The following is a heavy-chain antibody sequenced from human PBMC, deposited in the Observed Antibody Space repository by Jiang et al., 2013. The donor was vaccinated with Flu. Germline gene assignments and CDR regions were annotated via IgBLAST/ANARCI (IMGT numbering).Heavy chain of an antibody. Sequence: QLLESGGGVVQPGRSLRLSCAASGFTFSSYGMHWVRQAPGKGLEWVAVISYDGSNKYYAYSVKGRFTISRDNSKNTLYLQMNSLRAEDTAVYYCAKGWGGFDCWGQGTLVTVSS. CDR1: GFTFSSYG. V-gene: IGHV3-30*18. CDR3: AKGWGGFDC. D-gene: IGHD3-16*01. CDR2: ISYDGSNK. J-gene: IGHJ4*02.